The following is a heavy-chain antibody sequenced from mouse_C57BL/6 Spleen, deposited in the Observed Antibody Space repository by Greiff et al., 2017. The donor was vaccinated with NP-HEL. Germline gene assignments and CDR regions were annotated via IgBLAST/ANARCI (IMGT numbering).Heavy chain of an antibody. CDR1: GFTFSDYG. Sequence: EVNVVESGGGLVKPGGSLKLSCAASGFTFSDYGMHWVRQAPEKGLEWVAYISSGSSTIYYADTVKGRFTISRDNAKNTLFLQMTSLRSEDTAMYYCARPYGNFWFAYWGQGTLVTVSA. V-gene: IGHV5-17*01. D-gene: IGHD2-1*01. CDR3: ARPYGNFWFAY. J-gene: IGHJ3*01. CDR2: ISSGSSTI.